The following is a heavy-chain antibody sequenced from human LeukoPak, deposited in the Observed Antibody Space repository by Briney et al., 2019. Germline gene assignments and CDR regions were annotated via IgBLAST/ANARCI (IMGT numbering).Heavy chain of an antibody. CDR3: ASWRSRQGWFDP. CDR1: GYTFTGYY. Sequence: ASVTVSCKASGYTFTGYYMHWVRQAPGQGLEWMGRINPNSGGTNYAQKFQGRVTMTRDTSISTAYMELSRLRSDDTAVYYCASWRSRQGWFDPWGQGTLVTVSS. CDR2: INPNSGGT. J-gene: IGHJ5*02. V-gene: IGHV1-2*06.